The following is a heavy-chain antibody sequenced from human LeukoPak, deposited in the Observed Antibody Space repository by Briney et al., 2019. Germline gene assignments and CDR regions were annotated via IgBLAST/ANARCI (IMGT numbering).Heavy chain of an antibody. Sequence: PGGSLRLSCAASGFTFSSYWMSWVRQAPGKGLEWVANIKQDGSDKYYVDSVKGRFTISRDNAKNSLYLQMNSLRAEDTAVYYCARDKSVGASLFDYWGQGTLVTVSS. D-gene: IGHD1-26*01. CDR1: GFTFSSYW. J-gene: IGHJ4*02. CDR3: ARDKSVGASLFDY. CDR2: IKQDGSDK. V-gene: IGHV3-7*01.